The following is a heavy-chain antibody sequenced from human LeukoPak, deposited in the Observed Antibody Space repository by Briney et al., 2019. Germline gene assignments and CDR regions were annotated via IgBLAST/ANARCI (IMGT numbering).Heavy chain of an antibody. CDR1: GGSISSYY. V-gene: IGHV4-59*01. CDR2: IYYSGST. J-gene: IGHJ5*02. D-gene: IGHD4-17*01. Sequence: SETLSLTCTVSGGSISSYYWSWIRQPPGKGLEWIGYIYYSGSTNYIPSLKSRVTISVDTSKNQFSLKLSSVTAADTAVYYCARENADYGDYNILDPWGQGTLVTVSS. CDR3: ARENADYGDYNILDP.